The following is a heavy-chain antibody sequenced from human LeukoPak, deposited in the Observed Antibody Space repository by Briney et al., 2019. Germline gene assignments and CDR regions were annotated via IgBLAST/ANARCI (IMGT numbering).Heavy chain of an antibody. V-gene: IGHV3-11*01. CDR2: ISDTGKTI. CDR3: ATVHFGYFDY. CDR1: GLIFSDYY. D-gene: IGHD3-3*01. Sequence: GGSLRLSCTASGLIFSDYYMSWIRQAPGKGLEWVAYISDTGKTIYYADSVKGRFTISRDNAKKSLYLQVDGLGAEDTAVYYCATVHFGYFDYWGRGTLVTVSS. J-gene: IGHJ4*02.